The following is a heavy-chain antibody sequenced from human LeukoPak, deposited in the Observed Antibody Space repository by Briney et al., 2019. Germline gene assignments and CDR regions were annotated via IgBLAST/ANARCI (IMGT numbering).Heavy chain of an antibody. CDR1: GGTFSSYA. J-gene: IGHJ4*02. D-gene: IGHD3-22*01. Sequence: ASVKVSCKASGGTFSSYAISWVRQAPGQGLEWMGRIIPILGIANYAQKFQGRVTITADKSTSTAYMELSSLRSEDTAVYYCARVYVPSNYYDSSGPTRAVDYWGQGTLVTVSS. CDR3: ARVYVPSNYYDSSGPTRAVDY. CDR2: IIPILGIA. V-gene: IGHV1-69*04.